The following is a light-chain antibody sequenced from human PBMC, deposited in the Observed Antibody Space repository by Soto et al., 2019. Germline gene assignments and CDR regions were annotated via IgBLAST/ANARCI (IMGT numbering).Light chain of an antibody. Sequence: DIQMTQSPSTLSGSVGDGVTIPCRDSQTISSWLAWYQQKPGKAPKLLLYKASTLKRGVPSRFSGSGSGTEFTLTISSLQPDDFATYYCQHYKSYSEAFGQGTKVDI. CDR3: QHYKSYSEA. CDR2: KAS. CDR1: QTISSW. J-gene: IGKJ1*01. V-gene: IGKV1-5*03.